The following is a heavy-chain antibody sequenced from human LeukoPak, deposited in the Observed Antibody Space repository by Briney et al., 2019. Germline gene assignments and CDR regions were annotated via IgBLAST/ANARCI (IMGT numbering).Heavy chain of an antibody. J-gene: IGHJ4*02. D-gene: IGHD3-22*01. CDR2: ISGSGGST. CDR3: ASLDYFDSSDYGDY. CDR1: GFTFNNYA. V-gene: IGHV3-23*01. Sequence: GGSLRLSCAASGFTFNNYAMSWVRQAPGKGLEWVSAISGSGGSTYYTDSVTGRFTISRDNSKNTLYLQMNSLRAEDTALYYCASLDYFDSSDYGDYWGQGTLVTDSS.